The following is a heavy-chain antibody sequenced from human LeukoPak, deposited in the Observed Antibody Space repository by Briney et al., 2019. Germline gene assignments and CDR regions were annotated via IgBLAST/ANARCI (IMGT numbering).Heavy chain of an antibody. CDR1: GGSISSYY. CDR2: IYYSGST. V-gene: IGHV4-59*08. J-gene: IGHJ5*02. D-gene: IGHD6-13*01. CDR3: ARHVYSRWFDP. Sequence: SETLSRTCTVSGGSISSYYWSWIRQPPGKGLEWIGYIYYSGSTNYNPSLESRVTISVDTSKNQFCLKLSSVTAADTAVYYCARHVYSRWFDPWGQGTLVTVSS.